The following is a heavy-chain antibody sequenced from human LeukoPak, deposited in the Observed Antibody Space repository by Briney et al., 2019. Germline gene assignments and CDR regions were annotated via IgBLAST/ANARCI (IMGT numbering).Heavy chain of an antibody. D-gene: IGHD6-13*01. J-gene: IGHJ5*02. CDR2: INHSGST. CDR3: ATGTGRIAAADPGGTDWFDP. CDR1: GGSFSGYY. V-gene: IGHV4-34*01. Sequence: SETLSLTCAVYGGSFSGYYWSWIRQPPGEGLEWIGEINHSGSTNYNPSLKSRVTISVDTSKNQFSLKLSSMTAADTAVYYCATGTGRIAAADPGGTDWFDPWGQGTLVTVSS.